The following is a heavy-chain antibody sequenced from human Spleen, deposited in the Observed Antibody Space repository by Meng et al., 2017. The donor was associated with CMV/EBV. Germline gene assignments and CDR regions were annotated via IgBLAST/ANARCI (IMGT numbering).Heavy chain of an antibody. J-gene: IGHJ4*02. CDR3: ARLGRWLQFDGPEGY. CDR2: IYPGDSDT. V-gene: IGHV5-51*01. D-gene: IGHD5-24*01. Sequence: GAEVNKPGESRKNSCKVSAYSFTSYWIGWVRQMPGKGLEWMGIIYPGDSDTRYSPSFQGQVTISADKSISTAYLQWSSLKASDTAMYYCARLGRWLQFDGPEGYWGQGTLVTVSS. CDR1: AYSFTSYW.